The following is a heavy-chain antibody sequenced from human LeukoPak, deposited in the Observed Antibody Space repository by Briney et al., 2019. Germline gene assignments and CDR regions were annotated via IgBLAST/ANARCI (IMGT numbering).Heavy chain of an antibody. D-gene: IGHD3-3*01. J-gene: IGHJ6*02. CDR1: GYTFTSYG. V-gene: IGHV1-18*01. CDR2: ISAYNGNT. CDR3: ARDGSRLYYDFWNGKAMAV. Sequence: GASVKVSCKASGYTFTSYGISWVRQAPGQGLEWMGWISAYNGNTNYAQKLQGRVTMTTDTSTSTAYMELRSLRSDDTAVYYCARDGSRLYYDFWNGKAMAVWGQGTTVTVSS.